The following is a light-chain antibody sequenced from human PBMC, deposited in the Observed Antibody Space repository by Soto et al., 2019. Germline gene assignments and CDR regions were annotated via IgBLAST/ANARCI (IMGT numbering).Light chain of an antibody. CDR2: GNS. V-gene: IGLV1-40*01. CDR1: SSNIGAGYD. Sequence: QSVLTQPPSVSGAPGQRVTISCTGISSNIGAGYDVHWYQQLPGTAPKLLIYGNSNRPSGVPDRFSGSKSGTTASLAITGLQAEDEADYYCQSYDSSLSGWVFGGRTKLTVL. CDR3: QSYDSSLSGWV. J-gene: IGLJ3*02.